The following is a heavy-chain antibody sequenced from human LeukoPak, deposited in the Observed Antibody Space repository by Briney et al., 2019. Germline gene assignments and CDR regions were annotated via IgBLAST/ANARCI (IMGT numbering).Heavy chain of an antibody. J-gene: IGHJ5*02. D-gene: IGHD2-15*01. CDR3: ALTGYCSGGSRYSWLNWFDP. Sequence: ASVKASCKVSGYTLTELSMHWVRQAPGKGLEWMGGFDPEDGETIYAQKFQGRVTMTEDTSTDTAYMELSSLRSEDTAVYYCALTGYCSGGSRYSWLNWFDPWGQGTLVTVSS. V-gene: IGHV1-24*01. CDR2: FDPEDGET. CDR1: GYTLTELS.